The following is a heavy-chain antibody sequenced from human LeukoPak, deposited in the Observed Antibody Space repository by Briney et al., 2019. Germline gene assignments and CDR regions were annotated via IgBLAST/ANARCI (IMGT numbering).Heavy chain of an antibody. CDR1: GFPFGDYA. CDR2: ISRDGGTT. V-gene: IGHV3-43*02. J-gene: IGHJ4*02. CDR3: AKEFSGSCEN. Sequence: GGSLRLSCATSGFPFGDYAFHWVRQVPGKGLEWVCSISRDGGTTSYGESVRGRFTISRDNNKNSLFLYMNSLRSEDSALYFCAKEFSGSCENWGQGALVTVSS. D-gene: IGHD3-10*01.